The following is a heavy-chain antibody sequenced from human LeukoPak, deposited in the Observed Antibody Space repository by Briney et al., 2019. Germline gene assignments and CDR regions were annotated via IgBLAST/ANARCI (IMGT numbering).Heavy chain of an antibody. CDR3: AVVAGRFPPDY. J-gene: IGHJ4*02. Sequence: GRSLRLSCSASGFTFSSYGMHWVRQAPGKGLEWVAVISYDGSNKYYADSVKGRFTISRDNSKNTLFLQMHNLRVDDTAMYYCAVVAGRFPPDYWGQGTLVTVSS. D-gene: IGHD6-19*01. CDR1: GFTFSSYG. V-gene: IGHV3-30*03. CDR2: ISYDGSNK.